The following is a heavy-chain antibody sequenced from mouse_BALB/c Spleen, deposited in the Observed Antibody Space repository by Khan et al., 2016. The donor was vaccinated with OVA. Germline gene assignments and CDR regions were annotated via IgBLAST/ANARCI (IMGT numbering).Heavy chain of an antibody. CDR2: FLPGSGNA. CDR1: GYTFSNYW. Sequence: VQLQQSGAELMKPGASVKISCKATGYTFSNYWIEWVKQRPGHGLEWIGEFLPGSGNANYNERFKGKATFASDASSHTAFMQLSSLTSEDSAVYFCARVQYGSRDYFDAWGQGTILTVSS. V-gene: IGHV1-9*01. J-gene: IGHJ2*01. CDR3: ARVQYGSRDYFDA. D-gene: IGHD1-1*01.